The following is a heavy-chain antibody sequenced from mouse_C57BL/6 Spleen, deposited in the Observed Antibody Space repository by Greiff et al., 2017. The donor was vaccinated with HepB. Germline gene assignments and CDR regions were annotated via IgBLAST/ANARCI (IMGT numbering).Heavy chain of an antibody. V-gene: IGHV1-62-2*01. CDR3: ARHEDRYGSSYDWYFYV. J-gene: IGHJ1*03. CDR1: GYTFTEYT. CDR2: FYPGSGSI. D-gene: IGHD1-1*01. Sequence: QVQLKESGAELVKPGASVKLSCKASGYTFTEYTIHWVKQRSGQGLEWIGWFYPGSGSIKYNEKFKDKATLTADKSSSTVYMELSRLTSEDSAVYFCARHEDRYGSSYDWYFYVWGTGTTVTVSS.